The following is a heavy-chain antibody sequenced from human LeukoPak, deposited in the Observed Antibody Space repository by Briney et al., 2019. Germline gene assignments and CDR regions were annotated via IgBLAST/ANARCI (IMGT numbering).Heavy chain of an antibody. CDR1: GFTFSSYA. Sequence: GGSLRPSCAASGFTFSSYAMSWVRQAPGKGLEWVSAISGSGGSTYYADSVKGRFTISRDNSKNTLCLQMNSLRAEDTAVYYCAKRRGAVAVIMANFDYWGQGTLVTVSS. CDR2: ISGSGGST. CDR3: AKRRGAVAVIMANFDY. D-gene: IGHD6-19*01. V-gene: IGHV3-23*01. J-gene: IGHJ4*02.